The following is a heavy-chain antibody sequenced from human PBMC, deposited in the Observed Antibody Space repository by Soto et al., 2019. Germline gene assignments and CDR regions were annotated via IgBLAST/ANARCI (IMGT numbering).Heavy chain of an antibody. CDR3: ARGEQYSGRIFDY. D-gene: IGHD1-26*01. J-gene: IGHJ4*01. Sequence: SQTLALTCFITRGRFSSNSADCSWVRQTPSRGLEWLGRTYYRSKWYYQYAVSVRGRITLNPDTSKIQYSLQMNSVNPEDTAVYFCARGEQYSGRIFDYWGQGTLVTVSS. CDR2: TYYRSKWYY. CDR1: RGRFSSNSAD. V-gene: IGHV6-1*01.